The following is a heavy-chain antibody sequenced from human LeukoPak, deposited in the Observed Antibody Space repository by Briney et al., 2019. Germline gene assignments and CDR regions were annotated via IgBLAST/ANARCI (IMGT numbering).Heavy chain of an antibody. CDR3: AREADFWSGSGVYGMDV. CDR1: GYTLNSYA. Sequence: GGSLTLFCAASGYTLNSYAMSWVRHARGEGLVWVSAFRGSGVNTYYADSVKGRFTISRNNAKNSLYQKMNSLRDEHTAVYYCAREADFWSGSGVYGMDVWGQGTTVTVSS. J-gene: IGHJ6*02. CDR2: FRGSGVNT. D-gene: IGHD3-3*01. V-gene: IGHV3-23*01.